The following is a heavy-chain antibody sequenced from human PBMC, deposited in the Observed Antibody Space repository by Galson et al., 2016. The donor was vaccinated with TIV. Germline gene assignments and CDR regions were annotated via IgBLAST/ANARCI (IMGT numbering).Heavy chain of an antibody. J-gene: IGHJ4*02. D-gene: IGHD3-22*01. V-gene: IGHV3-23*01. CDR1: GFSFSSYA. Sequence: SLRLSCAASGFSFSSYAMSWVRQAPGKGLEWVSASSTSGRTTYYADSVKGRFTISRDNPKNTLYQQMSSLRADDTAVYFCAKMDSSGFDYVRRFDFWGQGTLATVSS. CDR3: AKMDSSGFDYVRRFDF. CDR2: SSTSGRTT.